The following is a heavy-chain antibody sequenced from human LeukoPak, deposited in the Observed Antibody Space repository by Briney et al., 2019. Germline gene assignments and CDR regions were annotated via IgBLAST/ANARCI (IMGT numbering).Heavy chain of an antibody. D-gene: IGHD3-22*01. Sequence: SETLSLTCTVSGGAISSGDYCWSWLRQPPGKGLEWVGYIYYSGSTYYNPSLKSRVTISVDTSKNQFSLKLSSVTAADTAVYYCARKYYCDSSGYYYDYWGQGTLVTVSS. J-gene: IGHJ4*02. V-gene: IGHV4-30-4*08. CDR1: GGAISSGDYC. CDR3: ARKYYCDSSGYYYDY. CDR2: IYYSGST.